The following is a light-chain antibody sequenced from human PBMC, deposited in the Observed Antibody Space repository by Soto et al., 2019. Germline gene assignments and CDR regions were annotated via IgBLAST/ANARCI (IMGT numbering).Light chain of an antibody. J-gene: IGKJ4*01. V-gene: IGKV3-15*01. CDR3: QQYNDWPLT. CDR2: GAS. CDR1: QGVSSN. Sequence: EIMMTQSPATLSVSPGERATLSCRASQGVSSNLAWYQQKPGQAPRLLIYGASTRATGIPARFSGSGSGTEFTLTISSLQSEDFAVYYCQQYNDWPLTFGGGTKVEIK.